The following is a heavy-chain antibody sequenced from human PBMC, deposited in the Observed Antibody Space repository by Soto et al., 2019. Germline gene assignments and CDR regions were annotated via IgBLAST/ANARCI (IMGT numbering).Heavy chain of an antibody. Sequence: EVQLVESGGGLVKPGGSLRLSCAASGFTFSSYSMNWVRQAPGKGLEWVSSISSSSSYIYYADSVKGRFTISRDNAKNTLYLQMNSLRAEDTAVYYCARGRDGSGSYWTGGYYYYGMDVWGQGTTVTVSS. D-gene: IGHD3-10*01. V-gene: IGHV3-21*01. CDR2: ISSSSSYI. CDR1: GFTFSSYS. CDR3: ARGRDGSGSYWTGGYYYYGMDV. J-gene: IGHJ6*02.